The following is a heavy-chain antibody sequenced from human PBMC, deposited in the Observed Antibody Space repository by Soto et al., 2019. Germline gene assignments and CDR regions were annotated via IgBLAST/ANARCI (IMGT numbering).Heavy chain of an antibody. CDR3: VRDQLYYYDIFGRPLTGFDI. Sequence: VSVKVSCKGFGYTFTSYDINWVRQATGQGLEWMGWMNPNSGNTGYAQKFQGRVTMTRNTSISTAYMELSSLRSEDTALYYCVRDQLYYYDIFGRPLTGFDIWGEGTMVTLSS. CDR1: GYTFTSYD. CDR2: MNPNSGNT. D-gene: IGHD3-22*01. J-gene: IGHJ3*02. V-gene: IGHV1-8*01.